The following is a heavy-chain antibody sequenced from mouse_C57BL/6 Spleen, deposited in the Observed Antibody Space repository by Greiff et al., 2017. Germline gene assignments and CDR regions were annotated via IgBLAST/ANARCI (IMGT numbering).Heavy chain of an antibody. J-gene: IGHJ4*01. D-gene: IGHD2-4*01. V-gene: IGHV5-17*01. Sequence: EVQGVESGGGLVKPGGSLKLSCAASGFTFSDYGMHWVRQAPEKGLEWVAYISSGSSTIYYADTVKGRFTISRDNAKNTLFLQMTSLGSEDTAMYYCARRGYDYSYYAMDYWGQGTSVTVSS. CDR1: GFTFSDYG. CDR3: ARRGYDYSYYAMDY. CDR2: ISSGSSTI.